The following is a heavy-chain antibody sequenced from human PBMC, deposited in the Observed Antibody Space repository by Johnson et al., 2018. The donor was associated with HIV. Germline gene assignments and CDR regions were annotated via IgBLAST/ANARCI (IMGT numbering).Heavy chain of an antibody. J-gene: IGHJ3*02. V-gene: IGHV3-20*04. D-gene: IGHD3-22*01. CDR3: AREIRITMIKGHGGVAFDI. CDR2: INWNGGST. CDR1: GFTFDDYG. Sequence: VQLVESGGGVVRPVGSLRLSCAASGFTFDDYGMSWVRQAPGKGLEWVSGINWNGGSTSYADSVKGRFTISRDNAKNSLYLQMNSLRAEDKALYYCAREIRITMIKGHGGVAFDIWGQGTMVTVSS.